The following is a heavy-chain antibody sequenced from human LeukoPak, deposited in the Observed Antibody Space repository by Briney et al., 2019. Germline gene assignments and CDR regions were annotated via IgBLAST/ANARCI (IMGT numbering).Heavy chain of an antibody. CDR3: ARDPSSSWYYFDH. CDR2: ISYDGSNK. V-gene: IGHV3-30-3*01. CDR1: GFTFSSYA. Sequence: GGSLRLSCAASGFTFSSYAMHWVRQAPGKGLEWVAVISYDGSNKYYADSVKGRFTISRDNSKNTLYLQMNSLRAEDTAVYYCARDPSSSWYYFDHWGQGALVTVSS. J-gene: IGHJ4*02. D-gene: IGHD6-13*01.